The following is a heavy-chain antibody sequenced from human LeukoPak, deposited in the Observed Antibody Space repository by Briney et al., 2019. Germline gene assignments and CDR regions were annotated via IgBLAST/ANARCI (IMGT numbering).Heavy chain of an antibody. CDR3: ARVIRDIYLYMDV. Sequence: SETLSLTCTVSGGSISSYSWSWIRQPPGKGLEWIGYIYYSENTNYNPSLKSRVTISVDTSKNQFSLKLSSVTAADTAVYYCARVIRDIYLYMDVWGKGTTVTVSS. J-gene: IGHJ6*03. CDR2: IYYSENT. D-gene: IGHD2-15*01. V-gene: IGHV4-59*01. CDR1: GGSISSYS.